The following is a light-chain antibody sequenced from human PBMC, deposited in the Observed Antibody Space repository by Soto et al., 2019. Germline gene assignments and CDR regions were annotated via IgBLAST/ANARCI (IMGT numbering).Light chain of an antibody. V-gene: IGKV3-20*01. Sequence: IVLTQSPGTLSLSPGERATLSCRASQSFSTSYLAWYQQKPGQAPRLLIFAASSRASGIPDRFSGSGSGTDFTLTIDRLEPEDFAVYYCQQYSTSPFTFGGGTKVEI. J-gene: IGKJ4*01. CDR1: QSFSTSY. CDR2: AAS. CDR3: QQYSTSPFT.